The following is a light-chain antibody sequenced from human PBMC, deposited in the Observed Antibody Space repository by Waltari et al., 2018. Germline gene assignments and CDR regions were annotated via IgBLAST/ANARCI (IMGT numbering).Light chain of an antibody. CDR3: QHYNNWPPLT. CDR2: GAS. V-gene: IGKV3-15*01. J-gene: IGKJ4*01. Sequence: EIVMTQSPATLSVSPGERATLSCRASQSVSSNLAWYQQKPGQAPRLLIDGASTRATGIPARFSGSGSGTEFTLTISSLQSGDFAVYYCQHYNNWPPLTFGGGTKVEIK. CDR1: QSVSSN.